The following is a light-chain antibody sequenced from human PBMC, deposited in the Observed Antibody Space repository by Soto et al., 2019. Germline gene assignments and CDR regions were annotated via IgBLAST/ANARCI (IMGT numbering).Light chain of an antibody. CDR3: CAHAGSYNFPYI. CDR1: SSDVGAYDY. CDR2: EVN. J-gene: IGLJ1*01. V-gene: IGLV2-8*02. Sequence: QSVLTQPPSASRSPGQSVTISCTGTSSDVGAYDYVSWYLQHPGKAPKLLIYEVNKRPSGVPDRFSGSKSGNTASLTVSGLQADDEGDYYCCAHAGSYNFPYIFGTGTKLTVL.